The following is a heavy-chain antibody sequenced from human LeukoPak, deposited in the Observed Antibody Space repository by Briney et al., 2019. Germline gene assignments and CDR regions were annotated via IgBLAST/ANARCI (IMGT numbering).Heavy chain of an antibody. CDR3: ARVPENWGPFDY. CDR1: GYTFTGYY. Sequence: ASVKVSCKASGYTFTGYYMHWVRQAPGQGLEWMGWINPNSGSTNYAQKFQGRVTMTRDTSISTAYMELSRLRSDDTAVYYCARVPENWGPFDYWGQGTLVTVSS. J-gene: IGHJ4*02. V-gene: IGHV1-2*02. D-gene: IGHD7-27*01. CDR2: INPNSGST.